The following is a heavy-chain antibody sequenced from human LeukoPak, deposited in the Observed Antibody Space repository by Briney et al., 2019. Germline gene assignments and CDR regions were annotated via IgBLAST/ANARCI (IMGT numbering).Heavy chain of an antibody. J-gene: IGHJ4*02. V-gene: IGHV3-11*01. Sequence: GGSLRLSCTVYGFTLSNHYMTWIRQAPGKGVEYISYLSNTGSAIFYAASVKGRFSISRHNAKNSLYLQLNSLRAEDTAVYYCARGHWGLDCWGQGTLVTVSS. CDR1: GFTLSNHY. D-gene: IGHD7-27*01. CDR3: ARGHWGLDC. CDR2: LSNTGSAI.